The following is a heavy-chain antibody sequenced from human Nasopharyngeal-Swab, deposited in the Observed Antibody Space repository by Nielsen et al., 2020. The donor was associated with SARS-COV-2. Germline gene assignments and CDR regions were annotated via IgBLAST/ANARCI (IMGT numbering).Heavy chain of an antibody. J-gene: IGHJ5*02. V-gene: IGHV4-38-2*01. Sequence: GSLRLSCAVSGYSISSGYYWGWIRQPPGKGLEWIGSIYHSGSTYYNPSLKSRVTISVDPSKNQFSLKLSSVTAADTAVYYCARQIWSGSHLVWRHNNWFDPWGQGTLVTVSS. CDR2: IYHSGST. CDR1: GYSISSGYY. CDR3: ARQIWSGSHLVWRHNNWFDP. D-gene: IGHD3-3*01.